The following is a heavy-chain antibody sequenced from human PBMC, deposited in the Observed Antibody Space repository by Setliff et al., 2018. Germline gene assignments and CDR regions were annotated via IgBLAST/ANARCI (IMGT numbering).Heavy chain of an antibody. V-gene: IGHV3-48*01. D-gene: IGHD3-10*01. CDR1: GFIFSPFG. CDR3: VMGSGALGPY. J-gene: IGHJ4*02. Sequence: PGGSLRLSCVGSGFIFSPFGLNWVRQAPGKGLEWVSFISSDSRTTYYADSVKGRFTISRDNAKNTLDLQMNSLRAEDSAMYYCVMGSGALGPYWGQGTLVTVSS. CDR2: ISSDSRTT.